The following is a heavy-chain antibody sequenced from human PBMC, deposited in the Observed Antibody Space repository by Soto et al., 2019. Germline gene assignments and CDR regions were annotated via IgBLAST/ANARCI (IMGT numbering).Heavy chain of an antibody. D-gene: IGHD2-21*02. CDR1: GFTFISYG. CDR3: ATYCQSPLPTPSHYYYYGMDV. J-gene: IGHJ6*02. Sequence: PGGSLRLSCAASGFTFISYGMHWVRQAPGKGLEWVAVISYDGSNKYYADSVKGRFTISRDNSKNTLYLQMNSLRAEDTAVYYCATYCQSPLPTPSHYYYYGMDVWGQGTTVTVS. V-gene: IGHV3-30*03. CDR2: ISYDGSNK.